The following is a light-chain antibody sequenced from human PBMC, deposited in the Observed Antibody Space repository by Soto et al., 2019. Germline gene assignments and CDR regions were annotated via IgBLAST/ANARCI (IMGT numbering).Light chain of an antibody. J-gene: IGLJ1*01. CDR3: AAWDDSLNGLYV. V-gene: IGLV1-44*01. CDR1: SSNIGSNT. CDR2: SNN. Sequence: QSVLTQPPSASGTPGQRVTISCSGSSSNIGSNTVNWYQQLPGTAPKLLIYSNNQRPSGVPDRFSSSKSGTSASLAISGLQSEDEADYYCAAWDDSLNGLYVFGTGTKATVL.